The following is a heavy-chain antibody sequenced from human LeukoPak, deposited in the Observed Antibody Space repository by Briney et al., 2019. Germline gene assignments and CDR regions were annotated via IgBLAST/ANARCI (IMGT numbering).Heavy chain of an antibody. D-gene: IGHD1-26*01. CDR1: GYTFTSYG. CDR2: ISAYNGNT. J-gene: IGHJ4*02. V-gene: IGHV1-18*01. CDR3: ARDRYSGSYHTFSSY. Sequence: VASVKVSCKASGYTFTSYGISWVRQAPGQGLEWMGWISAYNGNTNYAQKLQGRVTMTTDTSTSIAYMELRSLRSDDTAVYYCARDRYSGSYHTFSSYWGQGTLVTVSS.